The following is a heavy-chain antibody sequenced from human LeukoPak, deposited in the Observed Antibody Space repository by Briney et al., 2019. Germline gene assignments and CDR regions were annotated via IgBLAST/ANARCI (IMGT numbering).Heavy chain of an antibody. Sequence: SETLSLTCAVSGGSLNSYYWSWIRQPAGKGLEWIGRIYAGGSINYNPSLKSRVTMSADTSKNQFSLNLSSVTAADTAVYHCARAPLYSSGWSFDYWGQGTLVTVSS. D-gene: IGHD6-19*01. J-gene: IGHJ4*02. CDR3: ARAPLYSSGWSFDY. CDR1: GGSLNSYY. CDR2: IYAGGSI. V-gene: IGHV4-4*07.